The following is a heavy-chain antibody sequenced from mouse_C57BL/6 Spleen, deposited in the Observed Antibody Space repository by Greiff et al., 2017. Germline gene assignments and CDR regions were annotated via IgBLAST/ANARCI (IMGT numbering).Heavy chain of an antibody. Sequence: VQLQQPGAELVKPGASVKLSCKASGYTFTSYWMHWVKQRPGQGLEWIGMIHPNSSSTNYNEKFKSKATLTVDKSSSTAYMQLSSLTSEDSAVYYCARYGPYYFDYWGQGTTLTVSS. V-gene: IGHV1-64*01. D-gene: IGHD1-1*01. CDR2: IHPNSSST. CDR3: ARYGPYYFDY. CDR1: GYTFTSYW. J-gene: IGHJ2*01.